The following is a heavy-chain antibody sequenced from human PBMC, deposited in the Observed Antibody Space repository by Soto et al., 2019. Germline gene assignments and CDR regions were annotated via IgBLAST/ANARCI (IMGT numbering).Heavy chain of an antibody. CDR2: IIPIFGTT. CDR3: ARDGPPTDY. J-gene: IGHJ4*02. Sequence: SVKVSCKASGGTLSTYAISWVRQAPGQGLEWMGGIIPIFGTTNYAQKFQGRVTIIADESTSTAYMELSSLRSDDTAVYYCARDGPPTDYWGQGTLVTVSS. V-gene: IGHV1-69*13. CDR1: GGTLSTYA.